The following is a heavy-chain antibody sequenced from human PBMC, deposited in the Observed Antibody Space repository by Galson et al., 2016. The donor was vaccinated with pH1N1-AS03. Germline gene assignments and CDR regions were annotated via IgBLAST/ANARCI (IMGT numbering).Heavy chain of an antibody. CDR1: GYTFTNRA. CDR3: VREDRYGDFFYFDY. V-gene: IGHV1-3*01. CDR2: ISAGSGDT. J-gene: IGHJ4*02. D-gene: IGHD4-17*01. Sequence: SVKVSCKASGYTFTNRAIHWVRRAPGQSLEWMGWISAGSGDTRYPQKLQGRVTITRETYASTAYMELSSLTSEDTAVYYCVREDRYGDFFYFDYWGQGSLVTVSS.